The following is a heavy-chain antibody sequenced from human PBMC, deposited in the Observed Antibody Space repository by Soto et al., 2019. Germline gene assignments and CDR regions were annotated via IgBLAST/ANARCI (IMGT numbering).Heavy chain of an antibody. CDR2: ISSSGSTI. V-gene: IGHV3-11*04. Sequence: SGSNFDDYYMNWVRQAPGKGLEWVSYISSSGSTIYYADSVKGRFTISRDNAKNSLYLQMNSLRAEDTAVYYCARGGYCSGGSCYGNYGMDVWGQGTTVTVSS. J-gene: IGHJ6*02. D-gene: IGHD2-15*01. CDR1: GSNFDDYY. CDR3: ARGGYCSGGSCYGNYGMDV.